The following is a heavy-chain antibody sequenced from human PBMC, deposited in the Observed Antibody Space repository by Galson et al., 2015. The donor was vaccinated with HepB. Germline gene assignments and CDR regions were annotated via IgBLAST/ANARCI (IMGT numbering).Heavy chain of an antibody. CDR1: GGILTNYA. CDR2: INPVLDIE. Sequence: SCKASGGILTNYAISWVRQAPGQGLEWMGKINPVLDIENFAQNFQGRVTITADKSTNTAYMEVSNLRSEDSAVYFCALNSSRGDYYFYYGLDVWGPGTTVTVSS. CDR3: ALNSSRGDYYFYYGLDV. D-gene: IGHD5-18*01. V-gene: IGHV1-69*04. J-gene: IGHJ6*02.